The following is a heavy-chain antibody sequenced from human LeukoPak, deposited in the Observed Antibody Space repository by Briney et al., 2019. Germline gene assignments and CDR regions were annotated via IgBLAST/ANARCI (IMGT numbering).Heavy chain of an antibody. Sequence: SETLSLTCAVYGGSFSGYYWSWIRQPPGKGLEWIGEINHSGSTNYNPSLKSRVTISVDTSKNQFSLKLSSVTAADTAVYHCARVRALYCSGGSCYPSSPHNWFDPWGQGTLVTVSS. CDR3: ARVRALYCSGGSCYPSSPHNWFDP. CDR2: INHSGST. D-gene: IGHD2-15*01. V-gene: IGHV4-34*01. J-gene: IGHJ5*02. CDR1: GGSFSGYY.